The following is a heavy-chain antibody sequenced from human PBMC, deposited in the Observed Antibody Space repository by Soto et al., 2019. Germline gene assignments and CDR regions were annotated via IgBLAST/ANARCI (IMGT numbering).Heavy chain of an antibody. D-gene: IGHD4-17*01. CDR3: ARAPTTRFDY. Sequence: SGGSLRLSCAASGFTFSTFAMHWVRQAPGKGPQWVAGISSDGFNKYYADSVKGRFTISRDNSKNTLYVQMNSLRGEDTAVYYCARAPTTRFDYWGQGTPVTVSS. J-gene: IGHJ4*02. CDR2: ISSDGFNK. CDR1: GFTFSTFA. V-gene: IGHV3-30*01.